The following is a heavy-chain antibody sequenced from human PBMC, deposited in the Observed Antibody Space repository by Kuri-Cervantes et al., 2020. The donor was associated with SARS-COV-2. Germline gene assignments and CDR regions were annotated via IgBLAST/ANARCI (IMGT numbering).Heavy chain of an antibody. V-gene: IGHV4-30-2*01. Sequence: SETLSLTCTVSGGSISSGGYSWSWIRRPPGKGLEWIGYIYHSGSTYYNPSLKSRVTISVDKSKNQFSLKLSSVTAADTAVYYCARMRIAAAGTGWFDPWGQGTLVTVSS. CDR1: GGSISSGGYS. CDR2: IYHSGST. CDR3: ARMRIAAAGTGWFDP. J-gene: IGHJ5*02. D-gene: IGHD6-13*01.